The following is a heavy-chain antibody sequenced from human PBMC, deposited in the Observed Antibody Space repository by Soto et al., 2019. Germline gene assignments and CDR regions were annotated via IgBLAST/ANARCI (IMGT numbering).Heavy chain of an antibody. J-gene: IGHJ6*03. D-gene: IGHD7-27*01. V-gene: IGHV3-48*01. CDR2: ISSSSSVI. CDR1: GFILSDCA. Sequence: EVQLVESGGGLVQPGGSLRLSCATSGFILSDCAMNWVRQAPGKGLEWVSYISSSSSVIDYADSVKGRFTVSRDNARNSLYLQMNSLRAEDTAVYYCARDQRWGSNWYYYMDVWGKGTTITVSS. CDR3: ARDQRWGSNWYYYMDV.